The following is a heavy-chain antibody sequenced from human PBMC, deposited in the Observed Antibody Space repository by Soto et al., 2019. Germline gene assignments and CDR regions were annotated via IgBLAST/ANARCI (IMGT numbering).Heavy chain of an antibody. D-gene: IGHD2-2*01. J-gene: IGHJ6*03. CDR3: ARVKGYFISTSCYYYYYMDF. CDR1: GFTFSSYW. Sequence: GGSLRLSCAASGFTFSSYWMSWVRQAPGKGLEWVANIKQDGSEKYYVDSVKGRFTISRDNAKNSLYLQMNSLRAEDTAVYYCARVKGYFISTSCYYYYYMDFCGKGTTVTVSS. V-gene: IGHV3-7*01. CDR2: IKQDGSEK.